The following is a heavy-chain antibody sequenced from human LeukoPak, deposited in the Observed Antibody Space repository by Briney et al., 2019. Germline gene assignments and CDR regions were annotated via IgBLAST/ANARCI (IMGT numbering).Heavy chain of an antibody. J-gene: IGHJ1*01. CDR1: GFIFSRDS. CDR3: ASFHLTRYFQH. D-gene: IGHD1-1*01. V-gene: IGHV3-48*04. CDR2: ISHDSGVR. Sequence: GGSLRLSCEASGFIFSRDSMNWVRQAPGKGLEWISYISHDSGVRYYADSVKGRFTISRDNAKNSLYLQMNSLRAEDTAVYYCASFHLTRYFQHWGQGTLVTVSS.